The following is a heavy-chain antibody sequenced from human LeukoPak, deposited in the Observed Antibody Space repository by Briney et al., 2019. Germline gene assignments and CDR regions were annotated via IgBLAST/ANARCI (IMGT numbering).Heavy chain of an antibody. CDR2: ISGSGGST. CDR1: GFTFSSYA. Sequence: PGGSLRLSCAASGFTFSSYAMSWVRQAPGKGLEWVSAISGSGGSTYYADSVKGRFTISRDNSKNTLYLQMNSLRAEDTAVYYCAKLVWQYQLVNPNDWLLWFDYWGQGTLVTVSS. D-gene: IGHD3-9*01. J-gene: IGHJ4*02. V-gene: IGHV3-23*01. CDR3: AKLVWQYQLVNPNDWLLWFDY.